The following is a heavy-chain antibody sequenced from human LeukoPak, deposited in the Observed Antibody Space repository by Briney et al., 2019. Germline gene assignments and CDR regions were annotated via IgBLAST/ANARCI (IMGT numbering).Heavy chain of an antibody. J-gene: IGHJ3*02. Sequence: PGGSLRLSCAASGFNFSSYGMHWVRQAPGKGLEWVAVIWHDGSEKIYADSVRGRFTISRDNSKSTLFLQMNSLRSADTAVYSCAKGGMGYCSGGSCHNDAFDIWGQGTMVTVSS. CDR1: GFNFSSYG. CDR2: IWHDGSEK. V-gene: IGHV3-30*02. D-gene: IGHD2-15*01. CDR3: AKGGMGYCSGGSCHNDAFDI.